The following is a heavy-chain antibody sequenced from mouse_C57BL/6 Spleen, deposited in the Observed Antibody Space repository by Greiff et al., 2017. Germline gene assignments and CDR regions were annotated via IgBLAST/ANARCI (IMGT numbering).Heavy chain of an antibody. CDR3: ARERTYDGYPYFDY. D-gene: IGHD2-3*01. CDR1: GYSFTGYF. Sequence: EVQLKESGPELVKPGDSVKISCKASGYSFTGYFMNWVMQSHGKSLEWIGRINPYNGDTFYNQKFKGKATLTVDKSSSTAHMELRSLTSEDSAVYYCARERTYDGYPYFDYWGQGTTLTVSS. J-gene: IGHJ2*01. CDR2: INPYNGDT. V-gene: IGHV1-20*01.